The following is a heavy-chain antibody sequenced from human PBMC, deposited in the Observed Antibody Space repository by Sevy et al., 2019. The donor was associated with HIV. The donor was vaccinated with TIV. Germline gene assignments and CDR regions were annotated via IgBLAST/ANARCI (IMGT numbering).Heavy chain of an antibody. D-gene: IGHD3-22*01. CDR2: IKQDESEK. Sequence: GGSLRLSCAASGFSFSHYWMHWVRQAPGKGLEWVANIKQDESEKYYVDSVKGRFTISRDNAKNSVYLQMNSLIPEDTAIYYCARGNSGSFDYWGQGTLVTVSS. J-gene: IGHJ4*02. V-gene: IGHV3-7*04. CDR1: GFSFSHYW. CDR3: ARGNSGSFDY.